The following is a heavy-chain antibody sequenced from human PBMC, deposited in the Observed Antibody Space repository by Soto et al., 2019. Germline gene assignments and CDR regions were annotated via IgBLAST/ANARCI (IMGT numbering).Heavy chain of an antibody. CDR2: IYTSGST. Sequence: QVQLQESGPGLVKPSETLSLTCTVSGGSISSYYWSWIRQPAGKGLEWIGRIYTSGSTNYNPSLKSRVTMSVDTSKNQFSLKLSSVTAADTAVYYCARHAESIAARPGYYYYGMDVWGQGTTVTVSS. CDR1: GGSISSYY. CDR3: ARHAESIAARPGYYYYGMDV. V-gene: IGHV4-4*07. J-gene: IGHJ6*02. D-gene: IGHD6-6*01.